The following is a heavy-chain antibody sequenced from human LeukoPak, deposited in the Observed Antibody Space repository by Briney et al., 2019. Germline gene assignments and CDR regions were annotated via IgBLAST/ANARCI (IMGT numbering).Heavy chain of an antibody. CDR1: VFTFNNYA. CDR3: AKRGVPTIHYFDY. D-gene: IGHD5-12*01. V-gene: IGHV3-23*01. CDR2: ISGSGGTT. J-gene: IGHJ4*02. Sequence: GGSLRLSCAASVFTFNNYAMSWVRQAPGKGLEWVSTISGSGGTTYYADSVKGRFTISRDNSKNTLYLQMNCLRAEDTAVYYCAKRGVPTIHYFDYWGQGTLVTVSS.